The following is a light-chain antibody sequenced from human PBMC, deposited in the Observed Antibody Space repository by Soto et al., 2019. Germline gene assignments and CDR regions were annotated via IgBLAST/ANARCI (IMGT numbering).Light chain of an antibody. CDR1: GRDIGAYDY. J-gene: IGLJ1*01. Sequence: QSVLTQPASVSGSPGQSITISCTGSGRDIGAYDYVSWYQQHPGKAPKLIIYGVKNRPSGVSNRFSASKSAFTASLTISGLQTEDDADYYCSSYTTSYFYVFGPGTKVTVL. CDR3: SSYTTSYFYV. V-gene: IGLV2-14*01. CDR2: GVK.